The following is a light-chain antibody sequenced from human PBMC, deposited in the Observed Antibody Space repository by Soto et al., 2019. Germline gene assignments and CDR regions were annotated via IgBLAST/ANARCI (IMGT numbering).Light chain of an antibody. J-gene: IGKJ1*01. Sequence: IGLTQSPATLSVSPGERATLSCRASQSVNQKLGWYQQKPGQAPRLLIYVASTSATGIPARFSGSGSGTEFTLTISGLQSEDFAVYYCQQYYKWPWTFGPGTKVEIK. CDR1: QSVNQK. CDR3: QQYYKWPWT. CDR2: VAS. V-gene: IGKV3-15*01.